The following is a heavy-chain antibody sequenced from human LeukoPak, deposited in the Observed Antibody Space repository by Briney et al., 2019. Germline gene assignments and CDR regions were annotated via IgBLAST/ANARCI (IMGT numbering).Heavy chain of an antibody. Sequence: SVKVSCKAFGGSFSSEAISWVRQAPGQGLEWMGGISPIFGTANYAQKFQGRVTITTDESTSTAYMEVSSLRSEDTAVYYCGRKAGDCGGGSCYSIDYWGQGTLVTVSS. CDR3: GRKAGDCGGGSCYSIDY. V-gene: IGHV1-69*05. J-gene: IGHJ4*02. CDR1: GGSFSSEA. CDR2: ISPIFGTA. D-gene: IGHD2-15*01.